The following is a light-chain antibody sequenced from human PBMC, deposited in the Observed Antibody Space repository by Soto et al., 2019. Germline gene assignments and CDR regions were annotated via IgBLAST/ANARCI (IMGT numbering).Light chain of an antibody. J-gene: IGKJ2*01. V-gene: IGKV3-15*01. CDR3: QQYNNWPPSYT. Sequence: EIVMTQSPATLSVSPGERATLSCRASQSVSSNLAWYQQKPGQAPRLLIYGASTRATGIPARFSGRGSGTEFTLTISSLQSEDFAVYYWQQYNNWPPSYTFGQGTKLEIK. CDR1: QSVSSN. CDR2: GAS.